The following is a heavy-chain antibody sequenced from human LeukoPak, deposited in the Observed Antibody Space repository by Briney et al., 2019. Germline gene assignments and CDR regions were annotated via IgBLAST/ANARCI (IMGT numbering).Heavy chain of an antibody. V-gene: IGHV5-51*01. J-gene: IGHJ3*02. CDR2: IYPGDSDT. CDR3: AKRGVGPADAFDI. Sequence: GESLKISCKGSGYRFTNYWIGWVRQIPGKGLEWMGVIYPGDSDTIYSPSFQGQVTISADKSISTAYLQWSSLRASDTAIYYCAKRGVGPADAFDIWGQGTMVTVSS. D-gene: IGHD1-26*01. CDR1: GYRFTNYW.